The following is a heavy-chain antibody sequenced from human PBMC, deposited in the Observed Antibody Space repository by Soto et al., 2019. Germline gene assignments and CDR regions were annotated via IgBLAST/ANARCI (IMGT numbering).Heavy chain of an antibody. Sequence: QEQLVQSGAEVKKPGSSVKVSCKASGGLFSSYPISWVRQVPGQGLEWMGGIIPVFHTAYYTQRFQGRVTITADESTNTAYMELSSLRSEDTAIYYCARRGSGYTWFNEFWGQGTLVTVSS. D-gene: IGHD3-22*01. J-gene: IGHJ4*02. CDR1: GGLFSSYP. V-gene: IGHV1-69*01. CDR3: ARRGSGYTWFNEF. CDR2: IIPVFHTA.